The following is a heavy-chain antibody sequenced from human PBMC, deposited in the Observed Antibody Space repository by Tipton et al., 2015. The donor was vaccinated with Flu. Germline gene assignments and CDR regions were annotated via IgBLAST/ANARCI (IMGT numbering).Heavy chain of an antibody. D-gene: IGHD3-22*01. CDR2: VSSSGST. CDR1: GDSITSGKYY. CDR3: TRGAIYYDSRGFEYYRFGP. V-gene: IGHV4-61*02. Sequence: LRLSCTVSGDSITSGKYYWTWIRQSAGKGLEWIGRVSSSGSTRYNPSLKGRATISLDMSRNQFSLKLISVTAADTAVYYCTRGAIYYDSRGFEYYRFGPWGQGSLVSVAS. J-gene: IGHJ5*02.